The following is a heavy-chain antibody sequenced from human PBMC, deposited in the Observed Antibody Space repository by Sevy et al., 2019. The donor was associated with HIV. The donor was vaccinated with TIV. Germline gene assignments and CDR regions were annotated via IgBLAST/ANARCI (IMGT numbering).Heavy chain of an antibody. D-gene: IGHD6-13*01. CDR1: GGSIRSYY. CDR3: ARDKGGSTWFLLDP. V-gene: IGHV4-4*07. J-gene: IGHJ5*02. Sequence: PSETLSLTCAVSGGSIRSYYWSWIRQPAGKGLEWIGRIYSGGNTNYNPSLKSRVTMSVDTSKNQFSLELRSVTAADTAVYYCARDKGGSTWFLLDPWGQGRLVTVSS. CDR2: IYSGGNT.